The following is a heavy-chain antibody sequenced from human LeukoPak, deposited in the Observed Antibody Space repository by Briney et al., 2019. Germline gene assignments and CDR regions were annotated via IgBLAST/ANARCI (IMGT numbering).Heavy chain of an antibody. Sequence: ASVKVSCKASGYTFTGYYMHWVRQAPGQGLEWMGWINPNSGGTNYAQKFQGRVTMTRDTSISTAYMELSSLRSEDTAIYYCARDDPQEGQWLIFFDYWGQGTLVTVSS. CDR3: ARDDPQEGQWLIFFDY. V-gene: IGHV1-2*02. CDR1: GYTFTGYY. CDR2: INPNSGGT. J-gene: IGHJ4*02. D-gene: IGHD6-19*01.